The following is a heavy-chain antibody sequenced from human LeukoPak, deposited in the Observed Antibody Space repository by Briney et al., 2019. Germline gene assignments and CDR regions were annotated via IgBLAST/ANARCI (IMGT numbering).Heavy chain of an antibody. CDR3: ARDGAPDYDILTGCYDRYYYGMDV. V-gene: IGHV6-1*01. CDR1: GDSVSSNSAA. Sequence: SQTLSLTCAISGDSVSSNSAAWNWIRQSPSRGLEWLGRTYYRSKWYNDYAVSVKSRITINPDTSKNQFSLQLNSVTPEDTAVYYCARDGAPDYDILTGCYDRYYYGMDVWGQGTTVTVSS. D-gene: IGHD3-9*01. CDR2: TYYRSKWYN. J-gene: IGHJ6*02.